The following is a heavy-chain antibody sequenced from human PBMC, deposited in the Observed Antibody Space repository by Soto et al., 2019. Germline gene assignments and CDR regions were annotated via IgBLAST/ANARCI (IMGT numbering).Heavy chain of an antibody. CDR2: IWYDGSNK. V-gene: IGHV3-33*01. D-gene: IGHD3-22*01. Sequence: GGSPRLSCAASGFTFSSYGMHGVRQAPGKGLEWVAVIWYDGSNKYYADSVKGRFTISRDNSKNTLYLQMNSLRAEDTAVYYCARSYDSSGFYGMDVWGQGTTVTVS. CDR3: ARSYDSSGFYGMDV. CDR1: GFTFSSYG. J-gene: IGHJ6*02.